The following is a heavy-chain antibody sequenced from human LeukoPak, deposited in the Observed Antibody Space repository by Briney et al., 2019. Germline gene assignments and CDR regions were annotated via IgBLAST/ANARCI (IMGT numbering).Heavy chain of an antibody. CDR2: INPNSGGT. Sequence: ASVKVSCKASGYTFTDFGISWVRQAPGQGLEWMGRINPNSGGTNYAQKFQGRVTMTRDTSISTAYMELGRLRSDDTAVYYCARGYDYGDYWGQGTLVTVSS. D-gene: IGHD2-15*01. J-gene: IGHJ4*02. CDR1: GYTFTDFG. V-gene: IGHV1-2*06. CDR3: ARGYDYGDY.